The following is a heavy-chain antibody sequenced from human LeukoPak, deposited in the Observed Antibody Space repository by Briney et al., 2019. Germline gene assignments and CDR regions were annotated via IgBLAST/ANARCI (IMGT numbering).Heavy chain of an antibody. J-gene: IGHJ6*03. Sequence: ASVKVSCKASGYTFTGYHMHWVRQATGQGLEWMGWMNPNSGNTGYAQKFQGRVTITRNTSISTAYMELSSLRSEDTAVYYCARARGSGSPYYYYYYYMDVWGKGTTVTVSS. CDR1: GYTFTGYH. CDR3: ARARGSGSPYYYYYYYMDV. D-gene: IGHD6-19*01. CDR2: MNPNSGNT. V-gene: IGHV1-8*03.